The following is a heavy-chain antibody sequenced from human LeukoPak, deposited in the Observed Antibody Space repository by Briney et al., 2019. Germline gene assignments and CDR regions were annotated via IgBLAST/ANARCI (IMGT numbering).Heavy chain of an antibody. Sequence: GGSLRLSCAASGFTFSSYGMHWVRQAPGKGLEWVAVILSDGSKEFYTDSVKGRFTISRDNSKNTLYLQLNSLRVEDTAVYYCAKNRGAGSHYYYHMNVWGKGTTVTVSS. CDR1: GFTFSSYG. CDR3: AKNRGAGSHYYYHMNV. J-gene: IGHJ6*03. D-gene: IGHD1-26*01. CDR2: ILSDGSKE. V-gene: IGHV3-33*06.